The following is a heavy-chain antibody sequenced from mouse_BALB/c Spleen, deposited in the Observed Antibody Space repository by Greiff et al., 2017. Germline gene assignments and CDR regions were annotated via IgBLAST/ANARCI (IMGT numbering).Heavy chain of an antibody. J-gene: IGHJ2*01. CDR3: TRDRDYGNYVDY. CDR2: ISSGGSYT. Sequence: EVKLMESGGGLVKPGGSLKLSCAASGFTFSSYTMSWVRQTPEKRLEWVATISSGGSYTYYPDSVKGRFTISRDNAKNTLYLQMSSLKSEDTAMYYCTRDRDYGNYVDYWGQGTTLTVSS. D-gene: IGHD2-1*01. CDR1: GFTFSSYT. V-gene: IGHV5-6-4*01.